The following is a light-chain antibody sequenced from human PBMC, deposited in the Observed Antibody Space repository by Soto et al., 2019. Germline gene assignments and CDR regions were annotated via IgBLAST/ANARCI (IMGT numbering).Light chain of an antibody. Sequence: DIQMTQSPSTLSASVGDRVTITCRASQSISSWLAWYQQKPGKAPKLLIYKASSLESGVPSRFSGSGSGTEFTLTISSLQPGDFATYYCHQYNTYSTFGPGTKVDIK. J-gene: IGKJ3*01. CDR3: HQYNTYST. CDR2: KAS. CDR1: QSISSW. V-gene: IGKV1-5*03.